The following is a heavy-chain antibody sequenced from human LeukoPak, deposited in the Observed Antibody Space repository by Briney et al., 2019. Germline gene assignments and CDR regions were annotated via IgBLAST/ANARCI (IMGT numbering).Heavy chain of an antibody. Sequence: PGGSLRLSCAVSGFTVSGNYMSWVRQAPGKGLEWVSLIYSGGTTYYADSVKGRFTISRDNSKNTLNLQMNSLRAEDTAVYYCAKDPYDTWYFDLWGRGTLVTVSS. CDR1: GFTVSGNY. CDR2: IYSGGTT. D-gene: IGHD3-22*01. CDR3: AKDPYDTWYFDL. V-gene: IGHV3-53*01. J-gene: IGHJ2*01.